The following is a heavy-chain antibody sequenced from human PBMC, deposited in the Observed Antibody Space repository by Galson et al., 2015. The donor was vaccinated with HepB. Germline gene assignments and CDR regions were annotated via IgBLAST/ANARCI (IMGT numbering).Heavy chain of an antibody. J-gene: IGHJ6*02. D-gene: IGHD6-13*01. CDR1: GFTFSSYA. CDR2: ISYDGSNK. V-gene: IGHV3-30*04. Sequence: SLRLSCAASGFTFSSYAMHWVRQAPGKGLEWVAVISYDGSNKYYADSVKGRFTISRDNSKNTLYLQMNSLRAEDTAVYYCARGILYSSSWYLDYYYGMDVWGQGTTVTVSS. CDR3: ARGILYSSSWYLDYYYGMDV.